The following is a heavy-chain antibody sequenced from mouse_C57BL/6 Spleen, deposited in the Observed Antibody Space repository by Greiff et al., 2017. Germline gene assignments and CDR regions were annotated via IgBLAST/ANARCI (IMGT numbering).Heavy chain of an antibody. J-gene: IGHJ2*01. CDR2: IWSGGST. Sequence: VQLQQSGPGLVQPSQSLSITCTVSGFSLTSYGVHWVRQSPGKGLEWLGVIWSGGSTDYNAAFISRLSISKDNSKSQVFVKMNSLQADDTAIYYCARPDSSGYLDYWGQGTTLTVSS. V-gene: IGHV2-2*01. CDR3: ARPDSSGYLDY. CDR1: GFSLTSYG. D-gene: IGHD3-2*02.